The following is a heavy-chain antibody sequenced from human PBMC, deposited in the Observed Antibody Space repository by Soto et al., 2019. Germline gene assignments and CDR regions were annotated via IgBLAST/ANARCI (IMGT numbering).Heavy chain of an antibody. CDR2: IHYSGTT. V-gene: IGHV4-39*01. CDR3: ARNLKAVAAAMAY. CDR1: GDSISDTIYY. D-gene: IGHD6-19*01. J-gene: IGHJ4*02. Sequence: SETLSLTCIVSGDSISDTIYYWGWVRQSPGKGLEWIGSIHYSGTTQFHPSLKTRVTISVETSKNEFSLRLRSVTAADTGVYFCARNLKAVAAAMAYWGQGIPVTVYS.